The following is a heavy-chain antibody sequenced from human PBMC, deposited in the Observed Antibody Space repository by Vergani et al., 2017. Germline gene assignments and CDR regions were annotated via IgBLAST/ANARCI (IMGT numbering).Heavy chain of an antibody. Sequence: QVQLIQSGAEVKKPGSSVKVSCKVSGGTFIKHAISWVRQAPGQGLEWVGGIVPVLGSANYPQKFQGRVTFTAEESKSTVYMELSGLTSEDTAISYCARAWNETXAYYSMSRIYFDLWGQGTLVTVSS. V-gene: IGHV1-69*11. CDR1: GGTFIKHA. J-gene: IGHJ4*02. CDR2: IVPVLGSA. D-gene: IGHD3-22*01. CDR3: ARAWNETXAYYSMSRIYFDL.